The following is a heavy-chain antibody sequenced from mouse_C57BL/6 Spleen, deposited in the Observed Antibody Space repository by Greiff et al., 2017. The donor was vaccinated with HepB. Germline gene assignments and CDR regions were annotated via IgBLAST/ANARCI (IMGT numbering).Heavy chain of an antibody. CDR1: GFNIKDYY. D-gene: IGHD2-4*01. V-gene: IGHV14-2*01. Sequence: EVKLLESGAELVKPGASVKLSCTASGFNIKDYYMHWVKQRTEQGLEWIGRIDPEDGETKYAPKFQGKATITADTSSNTAYLQRSSLTSEDTAVYYCAREGYYDYDLLYFDYWGQGTTLTVSS. J-gene: IGHJ2*01. CDR2: IDPEDGET. CDR3: AREGYYDYDLLYFDY.